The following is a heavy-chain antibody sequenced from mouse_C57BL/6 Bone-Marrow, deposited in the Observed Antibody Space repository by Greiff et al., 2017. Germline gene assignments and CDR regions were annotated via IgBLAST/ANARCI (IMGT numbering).Heavy chain of an antibody. CDR3: VRHYYRSYAMDY. CDR2: IRSKSNNYAT. Sequence: GGGLVQPKGSLKLSCAASGFSFNTYAMNWVRQAPGKGLEWVARIRSKSNNYATYYADSVKDRFTISRDDSESMLYLQMNNLKTEDTAMYYCVRHYYRSYAMDYWGQGTSVTVSS. V-gene: IGHV10-1*01. D-gene: IGHD1-1*01. CDR1: GFSFNTYA. J-gene: IGHJ4*01.